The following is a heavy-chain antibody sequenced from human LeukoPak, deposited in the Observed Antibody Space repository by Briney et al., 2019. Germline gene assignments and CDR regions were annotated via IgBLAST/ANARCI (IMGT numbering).Heavy chain of an antibody. CDR1: GGSISSYY. Sequence: SETLSLTCTVSGGSISSYYWSWIRQPPGKGLEWIGYIYYSGSTNYNPSLKSRVTISVDTSKNQFSLKLSSVTAADTAVYYCARDAGVPAAISCWFDPWGQGTLVTVSS. V-gene: IGHV4-59*12. CDR3: ARDAGVPAAISCWFDP. J-gene: IGHJ5*02. CDR2: IYYSGST. D-gene: IGHD2-2*01.